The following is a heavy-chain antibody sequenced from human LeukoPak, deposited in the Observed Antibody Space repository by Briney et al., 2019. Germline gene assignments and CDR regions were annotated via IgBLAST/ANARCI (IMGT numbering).Heavy chain of an antibody. J-gene: IGHJ6*03. Sequence: GGSLRLSCSAPGFTFSIYAMNWVRQAPGKGLEWVSAISGTGLTTYYADSVKGRFTISRDNSKNTLYLQMSSLRAEDTAVYYCAKAGYSDYPYYYYYMDVWGKGTTVTVSS. CDR2: ISGTGLTT. D-gene: IGHD4-11*01. CDR1: GFTFSIYA. CDR3: AKAGYSDYPYYYYYMDV. V-gene: IGHV3-23*01.